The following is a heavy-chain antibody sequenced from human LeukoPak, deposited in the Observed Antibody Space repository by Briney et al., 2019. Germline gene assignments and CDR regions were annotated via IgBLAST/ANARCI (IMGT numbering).Heavy chain of an antibody. CDR1: GFSFADEY. J-gene: IGHJ4*02. D-gene: IGHD6-6*01. CDR2: INSDGSST. Sequence: PGGSLRLSCAVSGFSFADEYMSWIRQAPGKGLVWVSRINSDGSSTNYADSVRGRFTISRDNAKNTLYLQMNSLRAEDTAVYYCASTLSSSPHWGRGTLVTVSS. CDR3: ASTLSSSPH. V-gene: IGHV3-74*01.